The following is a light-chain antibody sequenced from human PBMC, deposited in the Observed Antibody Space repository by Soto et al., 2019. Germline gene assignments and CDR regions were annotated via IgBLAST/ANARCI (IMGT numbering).Light chain of an antibody. Sequence: DIHMTQSPSSLSASVGDTVSITFRASQNIDMYLNWYQQKPGKAPRLLINAASNLQSGVPSRFSGSGSGTDFTLTISSLQPEYFATYYCQQANSFPPTFGQGTRLEIK. CDR1: QNIDMY. J-gene: IGKJ5*01. CDR2: AAS. CDR3: QQANSFPPT. V-gene: IGKV1-39*01.